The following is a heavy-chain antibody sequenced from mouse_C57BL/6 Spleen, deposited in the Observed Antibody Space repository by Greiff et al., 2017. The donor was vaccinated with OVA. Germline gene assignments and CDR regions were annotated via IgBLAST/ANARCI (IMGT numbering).Heavy chain of an antibody. CDR3: APQPNPKFLYYGDYAMDY. CDR1: GYTFTDYA. CDR2: ISTYYGDA. V-gene: IGHV1-67*01. J-gene: IGHJ4*01. Sequence: QVQLQQSGPELVRPGVSVKISCKGSGYTFTDYAMHWVKQSHAKSLEWIGVISTYYGDASYNQKFKDKATMTVDKSSSTAYMELARLTSEDSAVYYCAPQPNPKFLYYGDYAMDYWGQGTSVTVSS. D-gene: IGHD1-1*01.